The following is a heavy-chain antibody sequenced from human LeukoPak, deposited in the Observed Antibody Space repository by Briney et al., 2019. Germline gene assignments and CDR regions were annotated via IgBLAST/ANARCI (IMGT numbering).Heavy chain of an antibody. CDR1: GGSFSGYY. CDR2: IHYTGST. D-gene: IGHD3-10*01. J-gene: IGHJ5*02. V-gene: IGHV4-59*01. CDR3: ARGGYYGSGNDFRFDP. Sequence: SETLSLTCAVYGGSFSGYYWSWIRQSPGKGLECIGYIHYTGSTNYNPSLKSRVTMSVETSKNQFSLKLKSVTAADTAVYYCARGGYYGSGNDFRFDPWGQGTLVTVSS.